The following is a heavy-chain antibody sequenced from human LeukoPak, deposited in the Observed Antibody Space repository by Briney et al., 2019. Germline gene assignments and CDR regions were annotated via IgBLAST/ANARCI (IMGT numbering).Heavy chain of an antibody. CDR1: GGSMSSYY. V-gene: IGHV4-4*07. J-gene: IGHJ1*01. D-gene: IGHD3-22*01. Sequence: SETLSLTCTVSGGSMSSYYWSWIRQPAGKGLEWIRRIYTSGSTNYNPSLKSRVTMSVDTSKNQFSLKLSSVTAADTAVYYCASGEYYYDSSAFQHWGQGTLVTVSS. CDR3: ASGEYYYDSSAFQH. CDR2: IYTSGST.